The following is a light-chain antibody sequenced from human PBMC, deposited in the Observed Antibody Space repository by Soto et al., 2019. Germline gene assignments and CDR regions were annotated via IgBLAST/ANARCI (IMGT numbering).Light chain of an antibody. Sequence: DIQMTQSPSSLSASVGDRVTITCRASQSISSYLNWYQQKPGKAPKLLIYAASSLQSGVPSRFSGSGSGTGFTLTISSLQPEDFATYYCQQSYSTPPATFGQGTKVEIK. J-gene: IGKJ1*01. CDR2: AAS. CDR1: QSISSY. V-gene: IGKV1-39*01. CDR3: QQSYSTPPAT.